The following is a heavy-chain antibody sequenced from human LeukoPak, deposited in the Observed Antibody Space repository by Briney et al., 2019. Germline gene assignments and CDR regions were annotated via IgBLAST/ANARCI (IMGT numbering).Heavy chain of an antibody. CDR1: GFTFSSYG. CDR3: AKATRYYGMDV. CDR2: ISYDGSNK. J-gene: IGHJ6*02. V-gene: IGHV3-30*18. Sequence: GGSLRLSCAASGFTFSSYGMHWVRQAPGKGLEWVAVISYDGSNKYYADSVKGRFTISRDNSKNTLYQQMNSLRAEDTAVYYCAKATRYYGMDVWGQENTVTLS.